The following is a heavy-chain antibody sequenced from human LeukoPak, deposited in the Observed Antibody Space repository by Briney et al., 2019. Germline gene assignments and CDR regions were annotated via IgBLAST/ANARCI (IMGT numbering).Heavy chain of an antibody. Sequence: GGSLRLSCAASGFTFSSYWMSWVRQAPGKGLEWVANIKQDGSEKYYVDSVKGRFTISRDNAKNSLYLQMNSLRAEHTAVYYCARDPRGPTGYDSSGRDSFDYWGQGTLVTVSS. CDR1: GFTFSSYW. J-gene: IGHJ4*02. D-gene: IGHD3-22*01. CDR2: IKQDGSEK. V-gene: IGHV3-7*01. CDR3: ARDPRGPTGYDSSGRDSFDY.